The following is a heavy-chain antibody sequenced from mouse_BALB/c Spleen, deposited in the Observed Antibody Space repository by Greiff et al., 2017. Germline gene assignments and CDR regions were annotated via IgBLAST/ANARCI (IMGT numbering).Heavy chain of an antibody. CDR3: TRIYYGNYNYFDY. CDR2: ISSGGSYT. V-gene: IGHV5-6-4*01. D-gene: IGHD2-1*01. Sequence: EVQVVESGGGLVKPGGSLKLSCAASGFTFSSYTMSWVRQTPEKRLEWVATISSGGSYTYYPDSVKGRFTISRDNAKNTLYLQMSSLKSEDTAMYYCTRIYYGNYNYFDYWGQGTTLTVSS. CDR1: GFTFSSYT. J-gene: IGHJ2*01.